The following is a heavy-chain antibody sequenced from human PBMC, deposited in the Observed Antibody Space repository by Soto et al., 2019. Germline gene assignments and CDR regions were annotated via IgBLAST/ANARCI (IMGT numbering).Heavy chain of an antibody. CDR1: GYTFSSYG. J-gene: IGHJ6*02. CDR2: ITAYNDET. V-gene: IGHV1-18*01. D-gene: IGHD6-13*01. CDR3: AREGDGGSSFSYYYYYYGTDV. Sequence: GASVKVSCKVSGYTFSSYGFTWVRQAPGQGLEWMGWITAYNDETNYAQKFQGRVTMTTDTSTSTAYMELRSLRSDDTAVYYCAREGDGGSSFSYYYYYYGTDVWGQGTTVTVSS.